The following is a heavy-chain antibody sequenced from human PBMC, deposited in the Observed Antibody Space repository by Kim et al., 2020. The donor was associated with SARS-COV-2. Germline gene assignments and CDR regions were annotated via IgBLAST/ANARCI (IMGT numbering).Heavy chain of an antibody. CDR1: GGSISSSSYY. CDR2: IYYSGST. CDR3: ARDRVAAAGFFWFDY. D-gene: IGHD6-13*01. J-gene: IGHJ4*02. Sequence: SETLSLTCTVSGGSISSSSYYWGWIRQPPGKGLEWIGSIYYSGSTYYNPSLKSRVTISVDTSKNQFSLKLSSVTAADTAVYYCARDRVAAAGFFWFDYWGQGTLVTVSS. V-gene: IGHV4-39*07.